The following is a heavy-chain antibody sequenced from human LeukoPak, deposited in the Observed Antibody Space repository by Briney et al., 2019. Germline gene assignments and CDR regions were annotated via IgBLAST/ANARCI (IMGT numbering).Heavy chain of an antibody. D-gene: IGHD6-13*01. CDR1: GGSISSGGYY. CDR2: IYHSGST. CDR3: ARVSPPQQLPYYYYYYGMDV. V-gene: IGHV4-30-2*01. Sequence: TSQTLSLTCTVSGGSISSGGYYWSWIRQPPGKGLEWIGYIYHSGSTYYNPSLKSRVTISVDRSKNQFSLKLSSVTAADTAVYYCARVSPPQQLPYYYYYYGMDVWGQGTTVTVSS. J-gene: IGHJ6*02.